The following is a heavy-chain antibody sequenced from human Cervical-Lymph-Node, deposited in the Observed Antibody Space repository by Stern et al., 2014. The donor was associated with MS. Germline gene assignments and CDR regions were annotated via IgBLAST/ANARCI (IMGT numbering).Heavy chain of an antibody. D-gene: IGHD3-10*01. J-gene: IGHJ6*02. Sequence: QLVQSGAEVKKPGSSVKVSCKASGGTFSSYAISWVRQAPGQGLEWMGGIIPIFGTANYAQMFQGRVTITADKSTSTAYMELSSLRSEDTAVYYCARDRRAMVRGVIQNYYYYGMDVWGQGTTVTVSS. CDR1: GGTFSSYA. V-gene: IGHV1-69*06. CDR3: ARDRRAMVRGVIQNYYYYGMDV. CDR2: IIPIFGTA.